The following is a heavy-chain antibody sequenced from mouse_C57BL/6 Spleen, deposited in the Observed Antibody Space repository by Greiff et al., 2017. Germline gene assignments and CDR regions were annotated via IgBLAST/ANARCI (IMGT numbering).Heavy chain of an antibody. J-gene: IGHJ3*01. D-gene: IGHD1-1*01. CDR1: GFTFSDYG. V-gene: IGHV5-17*01. CDR2: ISSGSSTI. CDR3: ARGSNPAVFAY. Sequence: EVKLVESGGGLVKPGGSLKLSCAASGFTFSDYGMHWVRQAPEKGLEWVAYISSGSSTIYYADTVKGRFTISRDNAKNTLFLQMTSLRSEDTDMYYCARGSNPAVFAYWGQGTLVTVSA.